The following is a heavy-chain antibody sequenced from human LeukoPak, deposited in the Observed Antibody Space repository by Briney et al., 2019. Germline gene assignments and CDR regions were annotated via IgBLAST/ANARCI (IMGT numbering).Heavy chain of an antibody. CDR3: AHRPCRGIAAAH. D-gene: IGHD6-13*01. CDR1: GFPLSTGGLG. V-gene: IGHV2-5*02. J-gene: IGHJ4*02. Sequence: SGPTLVNPTQALTLTCTFPGFPLSTGGLGVTWIRQPPDKALEWLALIYWDADKRYSPSLNSRLTITNDTSKNQVVLTMPNMDPVDTATYYCAHRPCRGIAAAHWGQGTLVTVSS. CDR2: IYWDADK.